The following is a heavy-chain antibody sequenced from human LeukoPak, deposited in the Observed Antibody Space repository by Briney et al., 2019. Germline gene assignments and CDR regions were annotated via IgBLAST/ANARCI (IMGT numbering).Heavy chain of an antibody. CDR1: GGSISSSSYY. D-gene: IGHD6-13*01. Sequence: SETLSLTCTVSGGSISSSSYYWGRIRQPPGEGLEWIGSIYYSGRTYYNPSLKSRLTVSVDTSKNQFSLKLSSVTAADTAVYYCARRVQQLSYYYYMDVWGKGTTVTVSS. CDR3: ARRVQQLSYYYYMDV. CDR2: IYYSGRT. V-gene: IGHV4-39*01. J-gene: IGHJ6*03.